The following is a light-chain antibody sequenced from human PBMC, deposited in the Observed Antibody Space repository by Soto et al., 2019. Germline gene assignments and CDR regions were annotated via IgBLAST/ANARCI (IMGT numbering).Light chain of an antibody. V-gene: IGKV3-20*01. J-gene: IGKJ1*01. CDR2: GAS. Sequence: EIVMTQPPGTLSLSPGERATLSRRASQSFNSIYLAWYQQNPGEAPRLLIYGASSRATGIPDRFSGSGSGTDFTLTISRLEPEDFAVYYCHQYDSWTFGQGTKVDI. CDR3: HQYDSWT. CDR1: QSFNSIY.